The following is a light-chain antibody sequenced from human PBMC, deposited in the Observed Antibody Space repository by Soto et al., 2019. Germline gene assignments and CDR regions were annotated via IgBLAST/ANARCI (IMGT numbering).Light chain of an antibody. V-gene: IGLV2-8*01. CDR1: TNDVGGFNY. CDR3: ASYAGNNNYV. Sequence: QSALTQPPSASGSTGQSLTISCTGPTNDVGGFNYVSWYQQHSGEVPKLLISQVSSRPSGVPARFSGSKSGFTAYLTVSGLQSEDEAVYYCASYAGNNNYVFGPGTKLTVL. CDR2: QVS. J-gene: IGLJ1*01.